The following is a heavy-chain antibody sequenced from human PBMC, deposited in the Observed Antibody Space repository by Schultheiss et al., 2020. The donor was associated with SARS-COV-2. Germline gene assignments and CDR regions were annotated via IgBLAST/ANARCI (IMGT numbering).Heavy chain of an antibody. D-gene: IGHD2-2*01. V-gene: IGHV3-7*01. Sequence: GGSLRLSCAASGFTFSSYWMSWVRQAPGKGLEWVANIKQDGSEKYYVDSVKGRFTISRDNAKNSLYLQMNSLRAEDTAVYYCARDPSYQLLTRFFDYWGQGTLVTVSS. J-gene: IGHJ4*02. CDR3: ARDPSYQLLTRFFDY. CDR2: IKQDGSEK. CDR1: GFTFSSYW.